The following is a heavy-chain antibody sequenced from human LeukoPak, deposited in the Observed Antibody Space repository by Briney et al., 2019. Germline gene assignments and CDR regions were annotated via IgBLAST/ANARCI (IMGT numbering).Heavy chain of an antibody. Sequence: ASVKVSCKASGYTFTSYGISWVRQAPGQGLEGMGWISAYNGNTNHAQKLQGRVTMTTDTSTSTAYMELRSLRSDDTAVYYCARVWFGVPSVYYYGMDVWGQGTTVTVSS. J-gene: IGHJ6*02. V-gene: IGHV1-18*01. CDR3: ARVWFGVPSVYYYGMDV. D-gene: IGHD3-10*01. CDR1: GYTFTSYG. CDR2: ISAYNGNT.